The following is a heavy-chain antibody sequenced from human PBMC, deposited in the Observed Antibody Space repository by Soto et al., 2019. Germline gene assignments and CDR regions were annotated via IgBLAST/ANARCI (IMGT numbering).Heavy chain of an antibody. CDR1: GFTFSSYA. V-gene: IGHV3-23*01. D-gene: IGHD3-3*01. Sequence: GGSLRLSCAASGFTFSSYAMSWVRQAPGKGLEWVSAISGSGGSTYYADSVKGRFTISRDNSKNTLYLQMNSLRAEDTAVYYCAKGGSDYDFWSGFPIFDYWGQGTLVTVSS. CDR2: ISGSGGST. CDR3: AKGGSDYDFWSGFPIFDY. J-gene: IGHJ4*02.